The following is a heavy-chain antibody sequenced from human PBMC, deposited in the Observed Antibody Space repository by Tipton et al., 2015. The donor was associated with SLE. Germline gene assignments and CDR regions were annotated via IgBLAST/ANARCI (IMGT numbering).Heavy chain of an antibody. CDR3: ARDLNTHGGNSFDY. Sequence: SLRLSCAASGFTFSSYGIHWVRQAPGKGLEWVAVIWYDGSNKYYADSVKGRFTISRDNSKNTVYLQMSSLRTEDTAVYYCARDLNTHGGNSFDYWGQGTLVAVSS. CDR1: GFTFSSYG. V-gene: IGHV3-33*01. J-gene: IGHJ4*02. CDR2: IWYDGSNK. D-gene: IGHD4-23*01.